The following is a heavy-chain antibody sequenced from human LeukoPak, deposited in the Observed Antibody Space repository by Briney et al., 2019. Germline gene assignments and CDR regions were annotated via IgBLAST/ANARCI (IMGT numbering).Heavy chain of an antibody. CDR2: IYYSGST. D-gene: IGHD4-17*01. Sequence: PSETLSLTCTVSGGSISSSSYYWGWIRQPPGKGLEWIGSIYYSGSTYYNPSLKSRVTISVDTSKNQSSLKLSSVTAADTAVYYCARRTVTTGYRDVWGKGTTVTVSS. CDR1: GGSISSSSYY. J-gene: IGHJ6*03. V-gene: IGHV4-39*01. CDR3: ARRTVTTGYRDV.